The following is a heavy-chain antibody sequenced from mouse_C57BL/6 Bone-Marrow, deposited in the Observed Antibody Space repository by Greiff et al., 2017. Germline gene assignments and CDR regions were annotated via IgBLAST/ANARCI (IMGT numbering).Heavy chain of an antibody. CDR2: INPNNGGT. V-gene: IGHV1-26*01. CDR1: GYTFTDYY. Sequence: VQLQQSGPELVKPGASVKISCKASGYTFTDYYMNWVKQSHGKSLEWIGDINPNNGGTSYNQKFKGKATLTVDKSSSPAYMELRSLTSEDSAVYYCARDGSSSYWYFDVWGTGTTVTVSS. D-gene: IGHD1-1*01. J-gene: IGHJ1*03. CDR3: ARDGSSSYWYFDV.